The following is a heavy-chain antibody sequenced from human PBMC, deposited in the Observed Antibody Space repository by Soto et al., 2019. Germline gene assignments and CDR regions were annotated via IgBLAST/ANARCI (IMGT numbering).Heavy chain of an antibody. Sequence: QVQLVQSGAEVKKPGASVKVSCKASGYTLTSYGISWVRQAPGQGLEWMGWISAYKGNTNYAHKLQGRVTMTADTSTSTAYMELRSLRFDDKAVYYCAREGTNGEWFDPWVQGTLVTVSS. CDR3: AREGTNGEWFDP. CDR1: GYTLTSYG. V-gene: IGHV1-18*01. J-gene: IGHJ5*02. CDR2: ISAYKGNT. D-gene: IGHD2-8*01.